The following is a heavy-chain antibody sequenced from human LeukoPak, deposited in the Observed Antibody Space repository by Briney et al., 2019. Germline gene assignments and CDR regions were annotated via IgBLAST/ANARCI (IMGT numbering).Heavy chain of an antibody. Sequence: SVKVSCKASGGTFSSYTISWVRQAPGQGLEWMGRIIPILGIASYAQKFQGRVTITADKSTSTAYMELSSLRSEDTAVYYCARDAPHYDSSGYYYYYYGMDVWGQGTTVTVSS. CDR3: ARDAPHYDSSGYYYYYYGMDV. V-gene: IGHV1-69*04. CDR2: IIPILGIA. CDR1: GGTFSSYT. D-gene: IGHD3-22*01. J-gene: IGHJ6*02.